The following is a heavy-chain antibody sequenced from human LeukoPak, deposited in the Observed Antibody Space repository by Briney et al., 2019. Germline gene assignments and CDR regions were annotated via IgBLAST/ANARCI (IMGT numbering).Heavy chain of an antibody. Sequence: GGSLRLSCAASGFTFSSYSMNWVRQAPGKGLEWVSYISSSSSTIYYADSVKGRFTISRDNAKNSLYLQMNSLRAEDTAVYYCAREYTYYYDSSGYYPTPYFDYWGQGTLVTVSS. CDR3: AREYTYYYDSSGYYPTPYFDY. D-gene: IGHD3-22*01. CDR1: GFTFSSYS. CDR2: ISSSSSTI. V-gene: IGHV3-48*01. J-gene: IGHJ4*02.